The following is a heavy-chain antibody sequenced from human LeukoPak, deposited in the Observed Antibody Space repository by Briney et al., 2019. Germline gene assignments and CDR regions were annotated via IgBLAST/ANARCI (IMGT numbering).Heavy chain of an antibody. D-gene: IGHD5-12*01. CDR3: ARDRGYDKRYDY. Sequence: PSETLSLTCTVSGGSIYGYYWSWVRQPPGKGLEWIGYIYYSGSTNYNPSLRSRVTISVDTSKNQFSLKLSSVTAADTAVYYCARDRGYDKRYDYWGQGTLVTVSS. V-gene: IGHV4-59*01. CDR1: GGSIYGYY. J-gene: IGHJ4*02. CDR2: IYYSGST.